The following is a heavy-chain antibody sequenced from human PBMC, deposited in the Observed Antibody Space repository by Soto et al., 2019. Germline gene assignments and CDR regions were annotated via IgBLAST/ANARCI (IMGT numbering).Heavy chain of an antibody. CDR3: ARDMPDWNYIFNFEY. CDR1: GFNSSIYS. D-gene: IGHD1-7*01. J-gene: IGHJ4*02. V-gene: IGHV3-48*02. Sequence: EEQLVESGGGLVQPGGSLRLSCAASGFNSSIYSFNWVRQAPGKGLEWVSYISSSGNIIYYADSVKGRFTVSRDNAKKALYLQMNSLRDEDTAVYYCARDMPDWNYIFNFEYWGQGTVVTVSS. CDR2: ISSSGNII.